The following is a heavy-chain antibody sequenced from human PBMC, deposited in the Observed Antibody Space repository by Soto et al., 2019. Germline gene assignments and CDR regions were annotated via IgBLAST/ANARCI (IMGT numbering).Heavy chain of an antibody. CDR1: GVTFGSYS. V-gene: IGHV3-23*01. D-gene: IGHD3-3*01. CDR3: AKDGRWARATVTILPNDAFHI. J-gene: IGHJ3*02. CDR2: ISGSCGST. Sequence: GGALRLSCAASGVTFGSYSMNWVRQAPWKGLEWVSAISGSCGSTYYSDSVKGRFTISRDNSKNQLYLQMNSLRAEDTAVYYCAKDGRWARATVTILPNDAFHIWRPGTTFPVS.